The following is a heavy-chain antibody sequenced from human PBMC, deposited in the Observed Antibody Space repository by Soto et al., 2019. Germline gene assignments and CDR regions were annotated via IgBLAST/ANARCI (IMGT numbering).Heavy chain of an antibody. CDR2: ISGSGGST. Sequence: EVQLLESGGGLVQPGGSLRLSCAASGFTFSSYAMSWVRQAPGKGLELVSAISGSGGSTYYADSVKGRFTISRDNSKNTLYLQMNSLRAEDTAVYYCAGGSSSWYGDFDYWGQGTLVTVSS. CDR3: AGGSSSWYGDFDY. V-gene: IGHV3-23*01. J-gene: IGHJ4*02. D-gene: IGHD6-13*01. CDR1: GFTFSSYA.